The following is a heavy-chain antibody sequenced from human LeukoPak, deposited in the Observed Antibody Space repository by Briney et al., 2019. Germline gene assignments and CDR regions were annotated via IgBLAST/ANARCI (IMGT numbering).Heavy chain of an antibody. CDR3: ARELSNDAFDI. Sequence: SETLSLTCTVSGGSISSYYWSRIRQPPGKGLEWIGYIYYSGSTNYNPSLKSRVTISVDTSKNQFSLKLSSVTAADTAVYYCARELSNDAFDIWGQGTMVTISS. CDR2: IYYSGST. J-gene: IGHJ3*02. D-gene: IGHD3-3*02. CDR1: GGSISSYY. V-gene: IGHV4-59*01.